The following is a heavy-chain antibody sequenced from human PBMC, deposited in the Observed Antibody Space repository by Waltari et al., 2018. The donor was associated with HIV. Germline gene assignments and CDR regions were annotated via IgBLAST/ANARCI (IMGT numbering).Heavy chain of an antibody. CDR2: IYSGGST. CDR1: GFTVSSNY. Sequence: EVQLVESGGGLIQPGGSLRLSCAASGFTVSSNYMSWVRQAPGKGLEWVSSIYSGGSTYDADSVKGRFTISRDNSKNTLYLQMNSLRAEDTAVYYCARDPPFYYDSSGLDWGQGTMVTVSS. J-gene: IGHJ3*01. D-gene: IGHD3-22*01. CDR3: ARDPPFYYDSSGLD. V-gene: IGHV3-53*01.